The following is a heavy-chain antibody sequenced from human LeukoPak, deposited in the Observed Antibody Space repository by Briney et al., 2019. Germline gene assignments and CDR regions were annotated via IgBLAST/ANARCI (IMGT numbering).Heavy chain of an antibody. CDR3: ARERRQWQPFDI. CDR1: GFTFSTYA. D-gene: IGHD6-19*01. Sequence: GGSLRLSCAASGFTFSTYAMNWVRQAPGKGLEWVSAILGGGDTTSYADSVQGRFIISRDNTDNSLFLQMSSLRAEDTAVYYCARERRQWQPFDIWGQGTMVTVSS. V-gene: IGHV3-23*01. J-gene: IGHJ3*02. CDR2: ILGGGDTT.